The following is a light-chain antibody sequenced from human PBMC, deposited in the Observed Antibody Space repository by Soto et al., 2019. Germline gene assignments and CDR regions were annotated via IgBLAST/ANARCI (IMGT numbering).Light chain of an antibody. CDR3: HQFDSPTWT. CDR1: QSVDGSY. Sequence: EIVLTQSPGTLSLSPGEGATLSCRASQSVDGSYLAWFQQKPGQAPRLLIYGTSTRPSGIPARFSGSGSGTDFTLTISRLEPEDFAVYYCHQFDSPTWTFGQGTKVDIK. J-gene: IGKJ1*01. V-gene: IGKV3-20*01. CDR2: GTS.